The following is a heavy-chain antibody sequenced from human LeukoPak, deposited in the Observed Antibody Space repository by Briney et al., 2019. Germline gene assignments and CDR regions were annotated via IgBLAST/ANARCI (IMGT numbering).Heavy chain of an antibody. Sequence: GASVKVSCKSSGHSFNSYGIAWVRQAPRQGPEWMGWISVYNGNTRNAQKFQGRVTMTTDTSTSTAYMELRSLTSDDTAVYYCARDSGTWAECSRTDCYIAYWGQGTLVSVSS. CDR1: GHSFNSYG. J-gene: IGHJ4*02. CDR3: ARDSGTWAECSRTDCYIAY. CDR2: ISVYNGNT. V-gene: IGHV1-18*01. D-gene: IGHD2-2*02.